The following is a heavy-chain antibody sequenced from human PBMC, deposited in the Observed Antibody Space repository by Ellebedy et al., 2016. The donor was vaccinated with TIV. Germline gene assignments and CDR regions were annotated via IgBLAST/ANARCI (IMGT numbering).Heavy chain of an antibody. CDR3: ARGPYCSSTSCPYYYYYMDV. D-gene: IGHD2-2*01. Sequence: GESLKISXAASGFTFSSYAMSWVRQAPGKGLEWVSAISGSGGSTYYADSVKGRFTISRDNSKNTLYLQMNSLRAEDTAVYYCARGPYCSSTSCPYYYYYMDVWGKGTTVTVSS. V-gene: IGHV3-23*01. CDR2: ISGSGGST. J-gene: IGHJ6*03. CDR1: GFTFSSYA.